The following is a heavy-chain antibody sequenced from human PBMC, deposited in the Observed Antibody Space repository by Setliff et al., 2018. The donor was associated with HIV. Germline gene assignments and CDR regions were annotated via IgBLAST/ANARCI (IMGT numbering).Heavy chain of an antibody. V-gene: IGHV3-73*01. CDR1: TFSGSP. CDR2: IKTEAEGYAT. J-gene: IGHJ4*02. Sequence: TFSGSPMHWVRQASGKGLEWVGRIKTEAEGYATAYAASVKGRFTISRDNSKNTLYLQMNSLRAEDTAVYYCAKMDVVVIPAAIRYWGQGTLVTVSS. CDR3: AKMDVVVIPAAIRY. D-gene: IGHD2-2*01.